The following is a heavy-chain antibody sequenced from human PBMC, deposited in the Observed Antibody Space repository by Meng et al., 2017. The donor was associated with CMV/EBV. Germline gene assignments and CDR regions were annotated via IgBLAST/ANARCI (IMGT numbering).Heavy chain of an antibody. CDR3: ASSLTYPDY. J-gene: IGHJ4*02. V-gene: IGHV4-34*01. CDR1: GGSFSGYY. CDR2: INHSGSN. D-gene: IGHD2-15*01. Sequence: QVHLQQWGAGLLKPSETLSLPCAVYGGSFSGYYWSWIRQPPGKGLEWIGEINHSGSNNYNPSLKSRVTISVDTSKNQFSLKLSSVTAADTAVYYCASSLTYPDYWGQGTLVTVSS.